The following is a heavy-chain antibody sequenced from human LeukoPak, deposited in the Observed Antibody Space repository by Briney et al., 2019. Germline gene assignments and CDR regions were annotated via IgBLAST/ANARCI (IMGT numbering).Heavy chain of an antibody. Sequence: GGSLRLSCEPSGFTFTKYAVHWVRQAPGKGRLEWVAVLWYDGRRKYDGDSVKGRFTISRDNSKSAVYLQMNSLRGEDTAVYYCAKDRGYFGVGSPDNWFDRWGQGTLVIVSS. CDR1: GFTFTKYA. J-gene: IGHJ5*02. D-gene: IGHD3-3*01. CDR3: AKDRGYFGVGSPDNWFDR. V-gene: IGHV3-33*06. CDR2: LWYDGRRK.